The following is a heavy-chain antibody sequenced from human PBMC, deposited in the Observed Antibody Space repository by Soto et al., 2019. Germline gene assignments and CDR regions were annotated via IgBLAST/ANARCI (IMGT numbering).Heavy chain of an antibody. CDR2: VYTSGST. CDR3: AREVVGNTWPGMFDS. CDR1: DDSIGPYY. J-gene: IGHJ4*02. V-gene: IGHV4-4*08. Sequence: QEQLRESGPGLVKPSETLSLTCSISDDSIGPYYWTWIRQTPRKELQWIGYVYTSGSTKYNSSLKSRVTISLGAANSQFSLTMSSVTAADTGVYYCAREVVGNTWPGMFDSWGRGTLVVVSS.